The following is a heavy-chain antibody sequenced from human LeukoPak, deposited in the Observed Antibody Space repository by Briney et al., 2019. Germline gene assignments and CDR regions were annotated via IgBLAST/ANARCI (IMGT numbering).Heavy chain of an antibody. CDR3: AREGFWSGHPQHYYMDV. V-gene: IGHV1-18*01. CDR2: ISAYNGNT. CDR1: GYTFTSYG. Sequence: ASVKVSCKASGYTFTSYGISWVRQAPGQGLEWMGWISAYNGNTNYAQKLQGRVTMTTDTSTSTAYMELRSLRSDDTAVYYCAREGFWSGHPQHYYMDVWGKGTTVTVSS. D-gene: IGHD3-3*01. J-gene: IGHJ6*03.